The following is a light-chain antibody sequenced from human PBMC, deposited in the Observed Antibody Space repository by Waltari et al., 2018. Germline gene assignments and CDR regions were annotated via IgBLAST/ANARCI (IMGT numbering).Light chain of an antibody. J-gene: IGKJ4*01. Sequence: IVMTQTPLSLYVTPAEAASISCRSSHSLLRGPGYHHLHWDLQKPGQSPKLLIFLASYRASGVPDRFSGSGSGTDFTLKISRVEAEDVGVYYCMQSLQTPPTFGGGTKVGIK. CDR1: HSLLRGPGYHH. CDR3: MQSLQTPPT. CDR2: LAS. V-gene: IGKV2-28*01.